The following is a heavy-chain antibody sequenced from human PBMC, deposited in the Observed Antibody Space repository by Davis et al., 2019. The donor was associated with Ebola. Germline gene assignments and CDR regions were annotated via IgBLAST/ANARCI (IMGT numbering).Heavy chain of an antibody. V-gene: IGHV3-53*04. CDR2: IYSGGST. D-gene: IGHD6-13*01. CDR3: ARGAIAAAGTPFDP. Sequence: GGSLRLSCAASGFTVSSNYMSWVRQAPGKGLEWVSVIYSGGSTYYADSVKGRFTISRHNSKNTLYLQMNSLRAEDTAVYYCARGAIAAAGTPFDPWGQGTLVTVSS. J-gene: IGHJ5*02. CDR1: GFTVSSNY.